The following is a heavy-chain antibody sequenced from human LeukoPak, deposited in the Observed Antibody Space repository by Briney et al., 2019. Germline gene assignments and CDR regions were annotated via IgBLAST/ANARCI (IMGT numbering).Heavy chain of an antibody. D-gene: IGHD3-10*01. CDR1: GFTFDDYA. J-gene: IGHJ4*02. V-gene: IGHV3-9*01. CDR2: ISWNSGSK. CDR3: AKSWNWESPHYYGSGSYFDY. Sequence: GRSLRLSCAASGFTFDDYAMHWVRQAPGKGLEWVSGISWNSGSKGYADSVKGRFTISRDNAKNSLYLQMNSLRAEDTALYYCAKSWNWESPHYYGSGSYFDYWGQGTLVTVSS.